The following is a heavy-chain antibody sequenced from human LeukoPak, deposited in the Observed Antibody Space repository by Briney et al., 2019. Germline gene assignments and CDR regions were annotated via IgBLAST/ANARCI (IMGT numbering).Heavy chain of an antibody. J-gene: IGHJ6*02. V-gene: IGHV1-8*01. CDR3: ARGRIMITFGGVLHYGMDV. CDR1: GYTFTSYD. Sequence: ASVKVSCKASGYTFTSYDINWVRQATGQGLEWMGWMNPNSGNTGYAQKFQGRVTMTRNTSISTAYMELSSLRSEDTAVYYCARGRIMITFGGVLHYGMDVWGQGTTVTVSS. D-gene: IGHD3-16*01. CDR2: MNPNSGNT.